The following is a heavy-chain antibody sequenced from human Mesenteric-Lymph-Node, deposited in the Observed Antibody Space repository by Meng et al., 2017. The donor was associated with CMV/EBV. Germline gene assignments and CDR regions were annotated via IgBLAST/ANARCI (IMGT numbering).Heavy chain of an antibody. CDR2: ISSSSTNI. V-gene: IGHV3-11*04. D-gene: IGHD3-3*01. CDR1: GFTFSDYY. J-gene: IGHJ4*02. Sequence: GESLKISCTASGFTFSDYYITWIRQAPGKGLECVSSISSSSTNIYYSDSVKGRFTISRDNAKSSLDLQMNSLRAEDTAVYYCARDSLDYAVWSGLDNWGQGTLVTVSS. CDR3: ARDSLDYAVWSGLDN.